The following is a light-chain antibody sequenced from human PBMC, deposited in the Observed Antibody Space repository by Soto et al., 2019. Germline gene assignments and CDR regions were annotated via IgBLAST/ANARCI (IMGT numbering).Light chain of an antibody. J-gene: IGKJ1*01. V-gene: IGKV3-15*01. Sequence: EIVLTQSPGTLSLSPGERATLSCRASQSVGSSLSWYQQKPGQAPRLLISDASTRATGIPARFSGSGSGTEFTLTISSLQSEDFAVYYCQQYNNWPETFGQGTKVDIK. CDR1: QSVGSS. CDR2: DAS. CDR3: QQYNNWPET.